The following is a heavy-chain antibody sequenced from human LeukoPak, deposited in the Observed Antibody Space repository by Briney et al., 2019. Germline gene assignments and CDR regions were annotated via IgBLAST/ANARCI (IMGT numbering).Heavy chain of an antibody. Sequence: GGSLRLPCAASGFTFSSYAMHWVRQAPGKGLEWVAVISYDGSNKYYADSVKGRFTISRDNSKNTLYLQMNSLRAEDTAVYYCARVLTYYDFWSGYYQPGPTHHYWGQGTLVTVSS. CDR1: GFTFSSYA. CDR2: ISYDGSNK. V-gene: IGHV3-30-3*01. J-gene: IGHJ4*02. D-gene: IGHD3-3*01. CDR3: ARVLTYYDFWSGYYQPGPTHHY.